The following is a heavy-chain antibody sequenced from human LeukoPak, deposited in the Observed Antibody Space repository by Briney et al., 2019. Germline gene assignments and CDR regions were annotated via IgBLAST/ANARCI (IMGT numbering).Heavy chain of an antibody. J-gene: IGHJ4*02. CDR1: GFTFSSYA. CDR2: ISGSGGST. D-gene: IGHD3-3*01. CDR3: AKSERFLEWLLDDLERYYFDN. V-gene: IGHV3-23*01. Sequence: PGGSLRLSCAASGFTFSSYAMSWVRQAPGKGLEWVSAISGSGGSTYYADSVKGRFTISRDNSKNTLYLQMNSLRAEDTAVYYCAKSERFLEWLLDDLERYYFDNWGQGTPVTVSS.